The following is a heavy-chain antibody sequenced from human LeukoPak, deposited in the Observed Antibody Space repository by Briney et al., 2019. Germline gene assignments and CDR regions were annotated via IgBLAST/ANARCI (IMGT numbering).Heavy chain of an antibody. Sequence: PSETLSLTCTVSGGSISSSSYYWGWIRQPPGKGLEWIGSSNYSGSTYYNPSLKSRVTISVDTSKNQFSLKLSSVTAADTAVYYCARGQGYCSSTRCRNWFDPWGQGTLVTVSS. J-gene: IGHJ5*02. CDR2: SNYSGST. CDR1: GGSISSSSYY. D-gene: IGHD2-2*01. CDR3: ARGQGYCSSTRCRNWFDP. V-gene: IGHV4-39*01.